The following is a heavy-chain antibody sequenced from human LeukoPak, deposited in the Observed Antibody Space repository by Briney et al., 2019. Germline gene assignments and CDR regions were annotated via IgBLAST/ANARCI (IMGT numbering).Heavy chain of an antibody. CDR2: IYYSGST. Sequence: PSETLSLTCTVSGGSISSYYWSWIRQPPGKGLEWIGYIYYSGSTNYNPSLKSRVTISVDTSKNQFSLKLSSVTAADTAVYYCARQWVGSYGFAYYYDSSGYYSFSYFDYWGQGTLVTVSS. J-gene: IGHJ4*02. V-gene: IGHV4-59*08. CDR3: ARQWVGSYGFAYYYDSSGYYSFSYFDY. D-gene: IGHD3-22*01. CDR1: GGSISSYY.